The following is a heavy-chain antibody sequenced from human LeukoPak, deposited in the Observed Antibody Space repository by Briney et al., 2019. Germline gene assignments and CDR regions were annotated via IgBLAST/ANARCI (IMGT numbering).Heavy chain of an antibody. V-gene: IGHV3-74*01. D-gene: IGHD4/OR15-4a*01. Sequence: WGSLRLSCAASGFTFSNYWMHWVRQAPGKGLVWVSRINSDGSSTNYADSVKGRFTISRDNAKNTLYLQMNSLRAEDMAVYYCARATRTISSWYDSWGQGTLVIVSS. J-gene: IGHJ5*01. CDR3: ARATRTISSWYDS. CDR1: GFTFSNYW. CDR2: INSDGSST.